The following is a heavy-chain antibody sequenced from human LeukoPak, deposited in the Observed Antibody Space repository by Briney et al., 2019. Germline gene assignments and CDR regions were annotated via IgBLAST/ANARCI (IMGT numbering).Heavy chain of an antibody. CDR3: SWSGEAD. J-gene: IGHJ4*02. V-gene: IGHV3-7*01. CDR1: GFSFRSYW. CDR2: IRQDGSEK. Sequence: GGSLRLSCAASGFSFRSYWMTWVRQAPGKGLEWVADIRQDGSEKYYVDSVKGRFTISTDNAKNSVHLQMNSLRAEDTAVYYCSWSGEADWGQGILVTVSS. D-gene: IGHD3-3*01.